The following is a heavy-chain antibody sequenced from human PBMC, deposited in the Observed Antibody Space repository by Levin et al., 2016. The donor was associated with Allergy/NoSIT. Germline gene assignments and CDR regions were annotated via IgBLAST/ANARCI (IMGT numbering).Heavy chain of an antibody. J-gene: IGHJ4*02. Sequence: WIRQPPGKGLEWVAVISYDGSNKYYADSVKGRFTISRDNSKNTLYLQMNSLRAEDTAVYYCASWNQNYYFDYWGQGTLVTVSS. CDR3: ASWNQNYYFDY. D-gene: IGHD1-1*01. V-gene: IGHV3-30*04. CDR2: ISYDGSNK.